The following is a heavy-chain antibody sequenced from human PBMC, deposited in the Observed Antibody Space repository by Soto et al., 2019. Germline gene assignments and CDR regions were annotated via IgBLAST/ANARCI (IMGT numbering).Heavy chain of an antibody. D-gene: IGHD5-12*01. V-gene: IGHV4-34*01. CDR3: ARGTREVATITYFDY. CDR1: GGSFSGYY. CDR2: INHSGST. J-gene: IGHJ4*02. Sequence: LSLTCAVYGGSFSGYYWSWIRQPPGKGLEWIGEINHSGSTNYNPSLKSRVTISVDTSKNQFSLKLSSVTAADTAVYYCARGTREVATITYFDYWGQGTLVTVSS.